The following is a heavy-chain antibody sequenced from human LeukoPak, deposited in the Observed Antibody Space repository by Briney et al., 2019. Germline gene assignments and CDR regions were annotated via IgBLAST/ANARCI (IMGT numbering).Heavy chain of an antibody. V-gene: IGHV3-7*04. J-gene: IGHJ3*02. CDR1: AFTFISYW. CDR2: IKQDGSEI. D-gene: IGHD3-22*01. Sequence: GGSLRLSCAASAFTFISYWMTWVRQAPGKGLEWVANIKQDGSEIYYVDSVKVRFTISRDNAKNSLYLQMNSLRAEDTAVYYCARGSSGSYLGAFDIWGQGTMVTVSS. CDR3: ARGSSGSYLGAFDI.